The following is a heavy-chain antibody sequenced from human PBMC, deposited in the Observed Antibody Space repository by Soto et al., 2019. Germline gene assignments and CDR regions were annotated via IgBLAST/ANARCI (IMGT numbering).Heavy chain of an antibody. Sequence: ASVKVSCKASGYTFTSYDINWVRQATGQGLEWMGWMNPNSGNTGYAQKFQGRVTMTRNTSISTAYMELSSLRSEDTAVYYCARTRILTIFGVVIISWFDPWGQEPWSPSPQ. CDR2: MNPNSGNT. V-gene: IGHV1-8*01. CDR1: GYTFTSYD. J-gene: IGHJ5*02. D-gene: IGHD3-3*01. CDR3: ARTRILTIFGVVIISWFDP.